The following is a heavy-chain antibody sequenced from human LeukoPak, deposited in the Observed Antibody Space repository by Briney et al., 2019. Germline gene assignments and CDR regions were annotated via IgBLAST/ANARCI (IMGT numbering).Heavy chain of an antibody. CDR2: IIPIFGTA. J-gene: IGHJ4*02. Sequence: SVKVSCKASGGTFSSYAISWVRQAPGQGLEWMGGIIPIFGTANYAQEFQGRVTITTDESTSTAYMELSSLRSEDTAVYYCARVYCSSTSCGAYYFDYWGQGTLVTVSS. D-gene: IGHD2-2*01. CDR3: ARVYCSSTSCGAYYFDY. CDR1: GGTFSSYA. V-gene: IGHV1-69*05.